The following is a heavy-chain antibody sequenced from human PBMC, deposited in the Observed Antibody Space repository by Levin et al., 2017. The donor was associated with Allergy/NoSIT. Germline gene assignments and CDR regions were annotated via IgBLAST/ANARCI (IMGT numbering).Heavy chain of an antibody. Sequence: GESLKISCKGSGHSFTTYWIGWVRQMPGKGLEWVGIIYPGDSDTRYSPSFQGQVTISADKSISTAYLQWSRLKASDTAMYYCAIPNFWGVHDTFDIWGQGTMVTVSS. CDR2: IYPGDSDT. CDR3: AIPNFWGVHDTFDI. CDR1: GHSFTTYW. V-gene: IGHV5-51*01. J-gene: IGHJ3*02. D-gene: IGHD3-3*01.